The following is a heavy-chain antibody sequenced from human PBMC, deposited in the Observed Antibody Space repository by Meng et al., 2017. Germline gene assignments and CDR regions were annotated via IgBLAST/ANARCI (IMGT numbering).Heavy chain of an antibody. J-gene: IGHJ4*02. Sequence: ASVKVSCKASGYTFTRYAMYWVRQAPGQGLEWMGWINAGNGNTKYSQKFQGRVTITRDTSASTAYMELCSLRSEDTAVYYCARGSAAGASPVDYWGQGTLVTVSS. CDR2: INAGNGNT. D-gene: IGHD6-19*01. V-gene: IGHV1-3*01. CDR3: ARGSAAGASPVDY. CDR1: GYTFTRYA.